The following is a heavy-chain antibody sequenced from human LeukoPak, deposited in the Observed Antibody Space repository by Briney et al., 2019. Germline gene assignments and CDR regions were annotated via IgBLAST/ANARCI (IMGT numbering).Heavy chain of an antibody. CDR3: TREVEYSSSSGDPYYYYMDV. Sequence: GGSLRLSCTGSGFTFGDYAMAWVRQAPGKGLEWVGFIRSKAYGGTTTYAASVKGRFTISRDDSKSIAYLQMNGLKTEDTAVYYCTREVEYSSSSGDPYYYYMDVWGKGTTVTVSS. J-gene: IGHJ6*03. D-gene: IGHD6-6*01. V-gene: IGHV3-49*04. CDR1: GFTFGDYA. CDR2: IRSKAYGGTT.